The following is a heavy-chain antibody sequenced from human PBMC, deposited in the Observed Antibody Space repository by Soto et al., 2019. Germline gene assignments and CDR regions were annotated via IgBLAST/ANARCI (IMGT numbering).Heavy chain of an antibody. Sequence: GASVKVSCKASGGTFSSYAISWVRQAPGQGLEWMGGIIPIFGTANYAQKFQGRVTTTADESTSTAYMELSSLRSEDTAVYYCARELGTTPASGMDVWGQGTTVTVSS. CDR3: ARELGTTPASGMDV. CDR2: IIPIFGTA. V-gene: IGHV1-69*13. D-gene: IGHD4-17*01. J-gene: IGHJ6*02. CDR1: GGTFSSYA.